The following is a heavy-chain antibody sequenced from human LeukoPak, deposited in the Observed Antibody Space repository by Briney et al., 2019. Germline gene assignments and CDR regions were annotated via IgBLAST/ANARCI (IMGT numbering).Heavy chain of an antibody. CDR2: ISYDGSTK. CDR3: ARGDLTVASFFDS. CDR1: GFTFSSYA. J-gene: IGHJ4*02. V-gene: IGHV3-30*04. D-gene: IGHD4-23*01. Sequence: GGSLRLSCAASGFTFSSYAMHWVRQAPGRGLERVAVISYDGSTKSYADSVKGRFTFSRDNSENTLYLQMNSLRAEDTAVYYCARGDLTVASFFDSWGQGTLVTVSS.